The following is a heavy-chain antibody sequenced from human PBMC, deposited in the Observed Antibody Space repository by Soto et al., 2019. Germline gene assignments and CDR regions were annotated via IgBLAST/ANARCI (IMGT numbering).Heavy chain of an antibody. Sequence: EVQLVESGGGLVQPGGSLRLSCEASGFTFTTYWMHWVRQVPGKGLVWVSRINSDETTTNYADSVKGRFTVSRDNAENTLYLQMNSLRVDDTAVYYCARGLRNYYGTDVWGQGTTVIVSS. D-gene: IGHD2-15*01. CDR1: GFTFTTYW. CDR3: ARGLRNYYGTDV. CDR2: INSDETTT. V-gene: IGHV3-74*01. J-gene: IGHJ6*02.